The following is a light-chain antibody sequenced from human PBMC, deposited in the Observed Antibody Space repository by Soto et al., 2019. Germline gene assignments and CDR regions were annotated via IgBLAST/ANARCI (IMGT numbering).Light chain of an antibody. V-gene: IGLV2-14*01. Sequence: QSALTQPASVSRSPGQSVTISCTGTSSDVGTYNYVSWYQHLPGKAPKLMIYEVSNRPSGVSNRFSGSKSGNTASLTISGLQAEDEADYYCSSYTSRSTVTFGGGTKLTVL. J-gene: IGLJ2*01. CDR2: EVS. CDR1: SSDVGTYNY. CDR3: SSYTSRSTVT.